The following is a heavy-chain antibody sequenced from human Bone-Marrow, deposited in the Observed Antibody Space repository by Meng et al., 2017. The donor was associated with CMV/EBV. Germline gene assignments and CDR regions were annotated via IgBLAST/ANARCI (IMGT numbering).Heavy chain of an antibody. V-gene: IGHV3-21*06. CDR1: DLTLTSYT. D-gene: IGHD5-18*01. CDR2: INPDSDYI. Sequence: GESLKISCAASDLTLTSYTMSWVRQAPGRGLEWVSSINPDSDYIQSADSLKGRFTISRDNAKNSLYLRMSGLRVEDTAVYYCARDQEGTRIPSPIHYGLDVWGQGTTVTVSS. CDR3: ARDQEGTRIPSPIHYGLDV. J-gene: IGHJ6*02.